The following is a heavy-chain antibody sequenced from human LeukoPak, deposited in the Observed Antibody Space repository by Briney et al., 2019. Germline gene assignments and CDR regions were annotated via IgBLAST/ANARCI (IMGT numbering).Heavy chain of an antibody. Sequence: PGGSLRLSCAASGFTFSSYAMSWVRQAPGKGLEWVSAISGSGGSTYYADSVKGRFTISRDNSKNTLYLQMNSLRAEDTAVYYCANSGRRFLDRWYYYYMDVWGKGTTVTVSS. D-gene: IGHD3-3*01. J-gene: IGHJ6*03. CDR3: ANSGRRFLDRWYYYYMDV. CDR2: ISGSGGST. CDR1: GFTFSSYA. V-gene: IGHV3-23*01.